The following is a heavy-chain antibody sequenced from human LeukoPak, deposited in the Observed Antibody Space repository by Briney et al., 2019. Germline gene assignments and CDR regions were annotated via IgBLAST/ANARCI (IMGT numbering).Heavy chain of an antibody. J-gene: IGHJ4*02. CDR3: ARGHSGYIDS. CDR1: GFTFTSYG. D-gene: IGHD5-12*01. Sequence: GGSLRLSCAASGFTFTSYGMHWVRQSPGKGLEWVALITYDGYYKYYSDSVKGRFTISSDTSKNTLYLQMNSLRAEDTAVYYCARGHSGYIDSWGQGTLVTVSS. CDR2: ITYDGYYK. V-gene: IGHV3-30*03.